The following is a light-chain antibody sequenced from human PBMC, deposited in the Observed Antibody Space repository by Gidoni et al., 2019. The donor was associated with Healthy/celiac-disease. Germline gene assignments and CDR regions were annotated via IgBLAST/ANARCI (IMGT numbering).Light chain of an antibody. V-gene: IGKV3-20*01. CDR2: GAS. CDR3: QQYGSSPPLT. Sequence: EMVLTQSPGTLSLYPGERATLSCRASQSVSSSYLAWYQQKHGQAPRLLLYGASSRATGIPDRFSGSGSGTDFTLTISRLQPEDFAVYYCQQYGSSPPLTFGGGTKVEIK. CDR1: QSVSSSY. J-gene: IGKJ4*01.